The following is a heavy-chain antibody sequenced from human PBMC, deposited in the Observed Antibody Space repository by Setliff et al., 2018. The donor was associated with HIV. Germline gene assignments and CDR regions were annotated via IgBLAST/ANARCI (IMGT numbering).Heavy chain of an antibody. CDR3: ASGRGIYGSGALEAYDI. D-gene: IGHD3-10*01. V-gene: IGHV1-18*01. CDR2: ISGYGNR. J-gene: IGHJ3*02. Sequence: ASVMVSCKASGYAFNNYGVMWVRQAPGQGLEWMGWISGYGNRKYAQKFEGRLTVTTDTSTSTAYMELRTLRSDDTAVYFCASGRGIYGSGALEAYDIWGQGTRVTVSS. CDR1: GYAFNNYG.